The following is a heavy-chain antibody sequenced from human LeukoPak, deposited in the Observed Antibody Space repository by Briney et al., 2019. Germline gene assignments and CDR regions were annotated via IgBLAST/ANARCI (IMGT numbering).Heavy chain of an antibody. CDR2: INHSGGT. CDR3: ARPAALELPGGLYFDY. D-gene: IGHD1-7*01. CDR1: GGSFSSYY. J-gene: IGHJ4*02. Sequence: SETLSLTCAVYGGSFSSYYWSWIRQSPGEGLEWIGEINHSGGTNYNPSLKSRVTISVDTSKNQFSLKLSSVTAADTAVYYCARPAALELPGGLYFDYWGQGTLVTVSS. V-gene: IGHV4-34*01.